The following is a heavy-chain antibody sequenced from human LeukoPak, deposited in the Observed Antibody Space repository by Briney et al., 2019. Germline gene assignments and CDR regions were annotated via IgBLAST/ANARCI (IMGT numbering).Heavy chain of an antibody. D-gene: IGHD1-1*01. CDR1: GFTFSDYY. Sequence: KPGGSLRLSCAASGFTFSDYYMSWVRQAPGKGLEWVSYISASGSNIYYLDAVKGRFTVSRDNAMSSLFLQMDRPRAEDTAIYYCVRVKGTYFDFWGQGTLVTVSS. CDR2: ISASGSNI. J-gene: IGHJ4*02. CDR3: VRVKGTYFDF. V-gene: IGHV3-11*04.